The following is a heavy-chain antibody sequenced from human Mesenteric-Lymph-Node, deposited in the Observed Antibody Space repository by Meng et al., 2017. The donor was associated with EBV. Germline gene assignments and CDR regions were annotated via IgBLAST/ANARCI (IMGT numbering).Heavy chain of an antibody. CDR1: CGSVSSGSYY. CDR2: IYYSGSA. V-gene: IGHV4-61*01. J-gene: IGHJ2*01. CDR3: GRGRTYWYFDL. Sequence: GERQAAGPVLGNPSVTLPLPCTVACGSVSSGSYYWSWIQQPPGKVLEWIVYIYYSGSANYNPSLKSRVTISVDTSKNQFSLKLSSVTAADTAVYYCGRGRTYWYFDLWGRGTLVTVSS.